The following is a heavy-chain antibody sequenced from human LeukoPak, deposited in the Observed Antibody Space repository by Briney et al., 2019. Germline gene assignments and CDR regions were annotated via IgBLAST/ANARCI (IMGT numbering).Heavy chain of an antibody. D-gene: IGHD1-7*01. V-gene: IGHV3-7*01. CDR3: ARGLNWNYGWFDP. Sequence: GGSLRLSCAASGFTFSSYWMSWVRQAPGQGLEWVANIKQDGSEKYYVDSVKGRFTISRDNAKNSLYLQMNSLRAEDTAVYYCARGLNWNYGWFDPWGQGTLVTVSS. CDR1: GFTFSSYW. CDR2: IKQDGSEK. J-gene: IGHJ5*02.